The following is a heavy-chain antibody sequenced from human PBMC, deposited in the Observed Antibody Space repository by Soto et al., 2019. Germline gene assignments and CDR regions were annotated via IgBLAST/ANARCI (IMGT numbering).Heavy chain of an antibody. V-gene: IGHV4-61*01. D-gene: IGHD6-19*01. CDR2: IYYSGST. CDR3: ASYSSGWYDVSY. Sequence: QVQLQESGPGLVKPSETLSLTCTVSGGSVSSGSHYWSWIRQPPGKGLEWIGYIYYSGSTNYNPSRKSRVTMSVDTSQNPFSLKLNSVTAADTAVYFCASYSSGWYDVSYWGQGTLVTVSS. J-gene: IGHJ4*02. CDR1: GGSVSSGSHY.